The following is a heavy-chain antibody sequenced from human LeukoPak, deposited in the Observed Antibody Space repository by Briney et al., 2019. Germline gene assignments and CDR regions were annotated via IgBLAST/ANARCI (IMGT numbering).Heavy chain of an antibody. J-gene: IGHJ6*04. V-gene: IGHV4-61*01. CDR3: AGAPTTVPPRGYYYGMDV. CDR2: IYYSGST. Sequence: SETLSLTCTVSGGSVSSGSYYWSWIRQPPGKGLEWIGYIYYSGSTNYNPSLKSRVTISVDTSKNQFSLKLSSVTAADTAVYYCAGAPTTVPPRGYYYGMDVWGKGTTVTVSS. CDR1: GGSVSSGSYY. D-gene: IGHD4-17*01.